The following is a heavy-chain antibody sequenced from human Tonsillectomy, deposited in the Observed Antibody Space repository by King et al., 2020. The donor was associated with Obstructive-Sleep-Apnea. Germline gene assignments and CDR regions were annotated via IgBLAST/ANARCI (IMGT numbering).Heavy chain of an antibody. V-gene: IGHV5-51*01. D-gene: IGHD2-15*01. Sequence: VQLVESGAEVKKPGEALKISCKGSGYRFLTYWIGWVRQMPGNGLEWMGIIYPGDSDTRYSPSFQGQVTISADESITTAYLQWSSLKASDTAMYYCARGGEYYFDYWGQGTLVTVSS. CDR3: ARGGEYYFDY. J-gene: IGHJ4*02. CDR1: GYRFLTYW. CDR2: IYPGDSDT.